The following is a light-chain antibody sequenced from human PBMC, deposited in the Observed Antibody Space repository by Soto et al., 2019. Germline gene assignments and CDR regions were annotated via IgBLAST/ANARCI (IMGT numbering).Light chain of an antibody. CDR1: QSISTY. V-gene: IGKV1-39*01. CDR2: ATS. J-gene: IGKJ1*01. Sequence: DIQITHSPSSLSAPVGDRVTITCRSSQSISTYLIWYQQKPGKAPKLLIYATSSLQNGVPSRFSGSGSGTDFTLTISSLQPEDFATYYCQQSYSTPPGTLGQGTKVDIK. CDR3: QQSYSTPPGT.